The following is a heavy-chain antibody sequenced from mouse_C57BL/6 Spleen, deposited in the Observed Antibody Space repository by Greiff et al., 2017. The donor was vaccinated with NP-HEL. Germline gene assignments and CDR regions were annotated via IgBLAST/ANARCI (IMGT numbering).Heavy chain of an antibody. CDR1: GFTFSSYA. V-gene: IGHV5-4*01. CDR2: ISDGGSYT. D-gene: IGHD2-5*01. CDR3: ARAHYSNYGFAY. Sequence: EVHLVESGGGLVKPGGSLKLSCAASGFTFSSYAMSWVRQTPEKRLEWVATISDGGSYTYYPDNVKGRFTISRDNAKNNLYLQMSHLKSEDTAMYYCARAHYSNYGFAYWGQGTLVTVSA. J-gene: IGHJ3*01.